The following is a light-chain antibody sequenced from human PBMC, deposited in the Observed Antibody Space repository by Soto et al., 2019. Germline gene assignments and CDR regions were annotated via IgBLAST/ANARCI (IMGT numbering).Light chain of an antibody. V-gene: IGKV1-16*02. Sequence: DIQMTQSPSSLSASVGDRVTITCRASQDISNYLAWLQQKPGQAPKSLIYAAFSLQSGVPSKFRGSGSGTDFTLTISSLQPEDFATYYCQQYYAYPLTFGGGTKVEIK. J-gene: IGKJ4*01. CDR2: AAF. CDR3: QQYYAYPLT. CDR1: QDISNY.